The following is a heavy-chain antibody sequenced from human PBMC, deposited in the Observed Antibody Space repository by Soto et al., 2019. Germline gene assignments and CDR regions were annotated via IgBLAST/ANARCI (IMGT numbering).Heavy chain of an antibody. Sequence: EVQLLESGGGLVQPGGSLRLSCAASGFTFSSYAMSWVRQAPGKGLEWVSAISGSGGSTYYADSVKGRFTISRDNSKNTLYLQMNSLRAEDTAVYYCARGRYAILTGYYFDWFDPWGQGTLVTVSS. CDR3: ARGRYAILTGYYFDWFDP. CDR2: ISGSGGST. CDR1: GFTFSSYA. J-gene: IGHJ5*02. V-gene: IGHV3-23*01. D-gene: IGHD3-9*01.